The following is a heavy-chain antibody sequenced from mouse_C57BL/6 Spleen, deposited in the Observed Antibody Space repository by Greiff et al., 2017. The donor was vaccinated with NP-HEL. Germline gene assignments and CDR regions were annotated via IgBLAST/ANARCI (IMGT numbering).Heavy chain of an antibody. D-gene: IGHD1-1*01. Sequence: EVQLQQSGPELVKPGASVKISCKASGYSFTGYNMNWVKQSPEKSLEWIGEINPSTGGTTYNQKFKAKATLTVDKSSSTAYMQLKSLTSEDSAVYYCARRGFYYGSDYWGQGTTLTVSS. CDR2: INPSTGGT. CDR1: GYSFTGYN. J-gene: IGHJ2*01. CDR3: ARRGFYYGSDY. V-gene: IGHV1-42*01.